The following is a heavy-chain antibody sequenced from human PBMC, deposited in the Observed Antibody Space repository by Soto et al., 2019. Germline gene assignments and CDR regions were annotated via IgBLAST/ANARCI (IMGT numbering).Heavy chain of an antibody. V-gene: IGHV3-23*01. CDR3: AKARGIGLVVLDY. CDR2: ISGSAYNT. D-gene: IGHD2-8*01. CDR1: GFTFSSYA. J-gene: IGHJ4*02. Sequence: EVQLLESGGGLVQPGGSLRLSCVASGFTFSSYAMTWVRQAPGKGLEWVSAISGSAYNTYYADSVKGRFTISRDTSNNTLSLQMSSLRGEDTAVYYCAKARGIGLVVLDYWGQGTLVTVSS.